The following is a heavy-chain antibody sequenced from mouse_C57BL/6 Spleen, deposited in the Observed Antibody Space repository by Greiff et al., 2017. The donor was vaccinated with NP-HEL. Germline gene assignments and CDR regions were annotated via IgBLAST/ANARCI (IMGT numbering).Heavy chain of an antibody. V-gene: IGHV1-39*01. J-gene: IGHJ4*01. CDR3: ARGRVYYGSILYAMDY. CDR2: INPNYGTT. Sequence: VQLQQSGPELVKPGASVKISCKASGYSFTDYNMNWVKQSHGKSLEWIGVINPNYGTTSYNQKFKGKATLTVDQSSSTAYMQLNSLTSEDTAVYYGARGRVYYGSILYAMDYWGQGTSVTVSS. CDR1: GYSFTDYN. D-gene: IGHD1-1*01.